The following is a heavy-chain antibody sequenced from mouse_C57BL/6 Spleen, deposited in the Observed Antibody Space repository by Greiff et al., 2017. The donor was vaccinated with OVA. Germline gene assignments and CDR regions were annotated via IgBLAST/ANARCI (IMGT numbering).Heavy chain of an antibody. CDR2: IYPGDGDT. J-gene: IGHJ1*03. Sequence: QVQLKHSGPELVKPGASVKISCKASGYAFSSSWMNWVKQRPGKGLEWIGRIYPGDGDTNYNGKFKGKATLTADKSSSTAYMQLSSLTSEDSAVYFCARERYFDVWGTGTTVTVSS. CDR3: ARERYFDV. V-gene: IGHV1-82*01. CDR1: GYAFSSSW.